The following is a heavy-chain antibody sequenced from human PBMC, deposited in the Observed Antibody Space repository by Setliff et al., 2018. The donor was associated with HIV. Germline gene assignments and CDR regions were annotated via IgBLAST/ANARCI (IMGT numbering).Heavy chain of an antibody. V-gene: IGHV3-15*01. D-gene: IGHD3-16*01. CDR2: IKSKSAGGAS. Sequence: GGSLRLSCAASGFSFSNDWMNWVRQAPGKGLEWVGRIKSKSAGGASDYTAPVKGRFTISRDDSKNMLYLQMNSLKMEDTAVYYCTTGGGGADWGQGTLVTVSS. CDR3: TTGGGGAD. J-gene: IGHJ4*02. CDR1: GFSFSNDW.